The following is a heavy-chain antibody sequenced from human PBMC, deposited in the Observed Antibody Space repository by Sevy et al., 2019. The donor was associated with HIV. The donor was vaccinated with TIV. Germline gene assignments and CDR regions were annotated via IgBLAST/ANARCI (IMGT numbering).Heavy chain of an antibody. D-gene: IGHD3-22*01. CDR1: RFTFSNAW. V-gene: IGHV3-15*01. CDR2: IISKTDGGTT. Sequence: GGSLRLSCAASRFTFSNAWMSWVRQAPGKGLEWVGRIISKTDGGTTYYAAPVKGRFTISRDDSKNTLYLQMNSLKTEDTAVYYCTLTETSLYYYDSSASDAFDIWGQGTMVTVSS. CDR3: TLTETSLYYYDSSASDAFDI. J-gene: IGHJ3*02.